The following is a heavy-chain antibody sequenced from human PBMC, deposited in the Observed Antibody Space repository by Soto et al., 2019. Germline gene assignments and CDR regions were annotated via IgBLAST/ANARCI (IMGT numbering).Heavy chain of an antibody. CDR3: AKTQPPGTILGVLIRIGYYFDY. V-gene: IGHV3-23*01. J-gene: IGHJ4*02. Sequence: GGSLRLSCAASGFTFSSYAMSWVRQAPGKGLEWVSAISGSGGSTYYADSVKGRFTISRDNSKNTLYLQMNSLRAEDTAVYYCAKTQPPGTILGVLIRIGYYFDYWGQGTLVTVSS. CDR1: GFTFSSYA. D-gene: IGHD3-3*01. CDR2: ISGSGGST.